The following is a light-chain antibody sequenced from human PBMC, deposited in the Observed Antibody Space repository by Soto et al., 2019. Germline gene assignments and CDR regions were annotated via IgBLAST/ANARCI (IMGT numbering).Light chain of an antibody. Sequence: QSALTQPRSVSGSPGQSVTISCTGTSSDIGGYNYVSWYQQYSGKAPKLMIYDVNKRPSGVPDRFSGSKSGNTASLTISGLQPEDEADYYCCSYAGSYTYVFATGTKLTVL. V-gene: IGLV2-11*01. CDR2: DVN. J-gene: IGLJ1*01. CDR1: SSDIGGYNY. CDR3: CSYAGSYTYV.